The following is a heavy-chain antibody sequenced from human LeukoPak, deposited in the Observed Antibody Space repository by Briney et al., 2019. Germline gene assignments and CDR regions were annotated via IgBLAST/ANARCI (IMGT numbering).Heavy chain of an antibody. CDR1: GYRFNAYW. V-gene: IGHV5-51*01. J-gene: IGHJ4*02. D-gene: IGHD5-18*01. Sequence: GESLKISCKGSGYRFNAYWIAWVRQMPGKGLEWMGIIYPGDSDTRYSPSFQGQVTISADKSISTAYLQWSSLKASDTAMYYCARHGGYSYGYGEYWGQGTLVTVSS. CDR2: IYPGDSDT. CDR3: ARHGGYSYGYGEY.